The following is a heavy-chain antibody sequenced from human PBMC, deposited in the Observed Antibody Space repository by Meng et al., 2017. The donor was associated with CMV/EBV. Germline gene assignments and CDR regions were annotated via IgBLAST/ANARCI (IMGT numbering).Heavy chain of an antibody. D-gene: IGHD1-26*01. J-gene: IGHJ6*02. CDR1: GGSISSYY. Sequence: SETLSLTCTVSGGSISSYYWSWIRQPPGKGLEWIGYIYYSGSTNYNPSLKSRVTISVDTSKNQFSLKLSSVTAADTAVYYCARGEGHSRSYYYYGMDVWGQGTTVTVSS. CDR2: IYYSGST. CDR3: ARGEGHSRSYYYYGMDV. V-gene: IGHV4-59*01.